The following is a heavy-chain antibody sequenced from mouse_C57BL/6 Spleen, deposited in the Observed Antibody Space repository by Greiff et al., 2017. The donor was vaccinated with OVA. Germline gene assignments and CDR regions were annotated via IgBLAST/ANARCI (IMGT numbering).Heavy chain of an antibody. J-gene: IGHJ3*01. Sequence: QVQLQQPGAELVRPGSSVKLSCKASGYTFTSYWMHWVKQRPIQGLEWIGNIDPSDSETHYNQKFKDKATLTVDKSSSTAYMQLSSLTSEDSAVYDCAGKGDYCGSSGWFAYWGQGTLVTVSA. CDR1: GYTFTSYW. CDR2: IDPSDSET. V-gene: IGHV1-52*01. D-gene: IGHD1-1*01. CDR3: AGKGDYCGSSGWFAY.